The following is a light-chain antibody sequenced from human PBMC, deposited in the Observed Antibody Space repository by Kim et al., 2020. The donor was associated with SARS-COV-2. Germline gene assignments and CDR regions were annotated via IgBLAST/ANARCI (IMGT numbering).Light chain of an antibody. V-gene: IGLV4-69*01. Sequence: APCKITCTPNKEHHNDATAGHQRQPGTGPRDLRKINSDGSHSKGDGIPDRFSGSSSGAERYLTISSLQSDDEADYYCQTWGPGIRVFGGGTKVTVL. CDR1: KEHHNDA. CDR3: QTWGPGIRV. J-gene: IGLJ3*02. CDR2: INSDGSH.